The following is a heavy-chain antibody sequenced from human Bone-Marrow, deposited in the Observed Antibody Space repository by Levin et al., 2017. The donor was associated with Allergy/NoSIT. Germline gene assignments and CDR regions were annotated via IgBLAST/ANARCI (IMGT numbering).Heavy chain of an antibody. CDR3: ARHFLAPPDQLLFYRTYDAFDI. J-gene: IGHJ3*02. CDR2: IYYSGST. V-gene: IGHV4-59*08. CDR1: GGSISSYY. Sequence: SQTLSLTCTVSGGSISSYYWSWIRQPPGKGLEWIGYIYYSGSTNYNPSLKSRVTISVDTSKNQFSLKLSSVTAADTAVYYCARHFLAPPDQLLFYRTYDAFDIWGQGTMVTVSS. D-gene: IGHD2-2*01.